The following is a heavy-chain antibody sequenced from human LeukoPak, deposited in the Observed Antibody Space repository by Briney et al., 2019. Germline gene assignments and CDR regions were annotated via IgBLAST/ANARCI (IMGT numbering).Heavy chain of an antibody. CDR3: ATYLRTTGTYYFDY. D-gene: IGHD1-1*01. V-gene: IGHV4-34*01. CDR2: ISHRGRT. J-gene: IGHJ4*02. CDR1: GGSVSGYY. Sequence: PSETLSLTCAVYGGSVSGYYWSWIRQPPGKGLEWIGEISHRGRTHYNPSLKGRVTMSVDTSKNQFALEVDSVTAADTAVYYCATYLRTTGTYYFDYWGQGTLVTVSS.